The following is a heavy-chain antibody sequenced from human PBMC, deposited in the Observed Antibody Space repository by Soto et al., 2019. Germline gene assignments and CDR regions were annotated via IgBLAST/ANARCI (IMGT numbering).Heavy chain of an antibody. CDR3: ARGVYDFWSGHPKGLDY. D-gene: IGHD3-3*01. J-gene: IGHJ4*02. CDR1: GFTFSGSA. CDR2: IRNKANNYAT. V-gene: IGHV3-73*02. Sequence: EVQLVESGGGLVQPGGSLKLSCAASGFTFSGSAMHWVRQASGKGLEWVGRIRNKANNYATAYAVSVKGRFTISRDDLRNTAYLQMNSLKTEDTAVYYCARGVYDFWSGHPKGLDYWGQGTVVTVSS.